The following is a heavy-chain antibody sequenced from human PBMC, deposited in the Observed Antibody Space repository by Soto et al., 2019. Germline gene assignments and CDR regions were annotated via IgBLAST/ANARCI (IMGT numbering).Heavy chain of an antibody. J-gene: IGHJ4*02. D-gene: IGHD3-10*01. V-gene: IGHV3-23*01. CDR2: ISGSGGST. CDR1: GFTFSSYA. Sequence: EVQLLESGGGLVQPGGSLRLSCAASGFTFSSYAMSWVRQAPGKGLEWVSAISGSGGSTYYADSVKGRFTISRDNSKNTLYLQMNSLRAEDTAVSYCANHLWFGELSNWGQGTLVTVSS. CDR3: ANHLWFGELSN.